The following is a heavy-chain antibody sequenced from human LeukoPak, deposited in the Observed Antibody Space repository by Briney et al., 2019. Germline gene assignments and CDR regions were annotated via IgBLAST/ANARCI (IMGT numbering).Heavy chain of an antibody. CDR2: FDPEDGET. Sequence: ASVKVSCKVSGYTLTELSMHWVRQAPGKGPEWMGGFDPEDGETIYAQKFQGRVTMTEDTSTDTAYMELSSLRSEDTAVYYCATAVISAMVLDYWGRGTLVTVSS. CDR1: GYTLTELS. J-gene: IGHJ4*02. CDR3: ATAVISAMVLDY. D-gene: IGHD3-10*01. V-gene: IGHV1-24*01.